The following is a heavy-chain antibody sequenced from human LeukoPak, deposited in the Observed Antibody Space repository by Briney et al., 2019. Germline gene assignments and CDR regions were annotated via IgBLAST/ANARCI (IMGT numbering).Heavy chain of an antibody. CDR1: GGSISSYY. J-gene: IGHJ4*02. CDR3: ARGSYYYDSSGYYSPNYYFDY. D-gene: IGHD3-22*01. Sequence: PSETLSPTCTVSGGSISSYYWSWIRQPPGKGLEWIGYIYYSGSTNYNPSLKSRVTISVDTSKNQFSLKLSSVTAADTAVYYCARGSYYYDSSGYYSPNYYFDYWGQGTLVTVSS. V-gene: IGHV4-59*01. CDR2: IYYSGST.